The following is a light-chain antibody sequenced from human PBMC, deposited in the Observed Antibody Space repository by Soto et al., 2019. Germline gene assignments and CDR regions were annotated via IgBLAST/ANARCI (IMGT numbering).Light chain of an antibody. CDR3: QQYGASPR. CDR2: GAS. J-gene: IGKJ5*01. V-gene: IGKV3-20*01. CDR1: QSVSSSY. Sequence: DIVLTQSPGTLSLSPGERATLSCRASQSVSSSYLAWYQHKPGQAPRLLIYGASNRATGIPDRFSGSGSGTDFTLTINRLEPEDFAVYFCQQYGASPRFGQGTRLAIK.